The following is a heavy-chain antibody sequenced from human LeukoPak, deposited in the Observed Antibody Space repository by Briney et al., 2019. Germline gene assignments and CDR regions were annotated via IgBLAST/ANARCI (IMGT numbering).Heavy chain of an antibody. CDR3: AKDLLWFGEAAGMDV. CDR1: GFTFDDYG. V-gene: IGHV3-20*04. J-gene: IGHJ6*02. CDR2: INWNGGST. D-gene: IGHD3-10*01. Sequence: GGSLRLSCAASGFTFDDYGMSWVRQAPGKGLEWVSGINWNGGSTGYADSVKGRFTISRDNSKNTLYLQMNSLRAEDTAVYYCAKDLLWFGEAAGMDVWGQGTTVTVSS.